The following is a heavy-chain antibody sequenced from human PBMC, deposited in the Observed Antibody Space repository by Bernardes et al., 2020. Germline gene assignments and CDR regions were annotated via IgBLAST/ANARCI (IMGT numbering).Heavy chain of an antibody. J-gene: IGHJ5*02. V-gene: IGHV4-59*01. CDR3: ARAKWPNS. Sequence: SETLSLTCTVSGDSLTTWEWNWIRQPPGKGLEWIGNIHKSGRTNYNPSLKSRVTMSMDTSKSQFFLKLNSMTSADTGFYYCARAKWPNSWAPGILVTVSS. CDR1: GDSLTTWE. CDR2: IHKSGRT. D-gene: IGHD5-12*01.